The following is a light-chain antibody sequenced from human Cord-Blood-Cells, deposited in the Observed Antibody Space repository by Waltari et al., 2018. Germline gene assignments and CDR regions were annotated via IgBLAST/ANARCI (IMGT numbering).Light chain of an antibody. V-gene: IGKV1-5*03. CDR3: QQYNSYST. CDR2: KAS. J-gene: IGKJ1*01. CDR1: QSISSW. Sequence: DIQMIQSPSTLSASVGDRVTITCRASQSISSWFAWYQQKPGKAPKLLIYKASSLKSGVPSRFSGSGSGTEFTLTISSLQPDDFATYYCQQYNSYSTFGQGTKVEIK.